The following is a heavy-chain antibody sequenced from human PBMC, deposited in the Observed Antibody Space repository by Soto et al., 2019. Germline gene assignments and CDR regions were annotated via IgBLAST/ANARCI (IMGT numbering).Heavy chain of an antibody. Sequence: GGSLRLSCAASGFTFSSYWMSWVRQAPGKGLEWVANIKQDGSEKYYVDSVKGRFTISRDNAKNSLYLQMNSLRAEDTAVYYCARDGYSSGNYYGMDVWGQGTTVTVSS. D-gene: IGHD6-19*01. CDR1: GFTFSSYW. CDR2: IKQDGSEK. CDR3: ARDGYSSGNYYGMDV. J-gene: IGHJ6*02. V-gene: IGHV3-7*01.